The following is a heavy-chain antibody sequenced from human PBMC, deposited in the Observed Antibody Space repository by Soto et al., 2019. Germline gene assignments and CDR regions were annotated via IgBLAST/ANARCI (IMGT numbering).Heavy chain of an antibody. CDR2: ISGRGDRT. V-gene: IGHV3-23*01. CDR1: GFTFSSYA. J-gene: IGHJ5*02. D-gene: IGHD6-6*01. Sequence: EVQVLESGGGLGPPGGSLRLSCAASGFTFSSYAMAWVRQAPGKGLEWVSSISGRGDRTYYADSVKGRFTISRDNSKNTLSLQMNRLRAEDTALYYCARGPYGDSSEWFDPWGQGTLVTVSS. CDR3: ARGPYGDSSEWFDP.